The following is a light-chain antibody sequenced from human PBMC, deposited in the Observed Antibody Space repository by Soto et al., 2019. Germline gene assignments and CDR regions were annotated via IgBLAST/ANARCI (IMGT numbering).Light chain of an antibody. V-gene: IGLV1-44*01. CDR1: SSNIGNNT. Sequence: QSVLTQPPSASGTPGQRVTISCSGSSSNIGNNTVNWYQHLPGTAPKLLIYGDNQRPSGVPDRFSGSRSDTSASLAISGLQSEDETDYYCAAWDDSLTGPVFGGGTKVTVL. J-gene: IGLJ3*02. CDR2: GDN. CDR3: AAWDDSLTGPV.